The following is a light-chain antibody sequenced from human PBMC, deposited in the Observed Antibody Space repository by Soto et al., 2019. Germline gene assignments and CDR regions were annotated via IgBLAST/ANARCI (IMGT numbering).Light chain of an antibody. Sequence: EIVLTQSPATLSLSPGERVTLSCRASQAVNTRLAWYQHNPGQAPRLLIYLASNRAAGVPARFSGSGSGTDFTLTISDVEPEDFAVYYCHRRQSWPRTFGQGTKV. J-gene: IGKJ1*01. CDR1: QAVNTR. V-gene: IGKV3-11*01. CDR3: HRRQSWPRT. CDR2: LAS.